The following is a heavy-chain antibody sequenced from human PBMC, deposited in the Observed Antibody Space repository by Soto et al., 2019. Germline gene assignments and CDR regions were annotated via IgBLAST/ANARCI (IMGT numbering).Heavy chain of an antibody. CDR2: IYAGGNT. CDR3: ARDLTSDSSGGY. Sequence: GGSLRLSCAASGFTFSTYSMNWVRQAPGKGLEWVSVIYAGGNTHYADSVEGRFTISRDNSNNMLYLQMNSLRAEDTAVYYCARDLTSDSSGGYWGQGTLVTVSS. J-gene: IGHJ4*02. D-gene: IGHD3-22*01. CDR1: GFTFSTYS. V-gene: IGHV3-66*01.